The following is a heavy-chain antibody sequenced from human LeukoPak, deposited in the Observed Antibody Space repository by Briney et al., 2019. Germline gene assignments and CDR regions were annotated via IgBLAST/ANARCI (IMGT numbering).Heavy chain of an antibody. V-gene: IGHV3-11*01. CDR2: ISSSANDK. D-gene: IGHD6-6*01. J-gene: IGHJ4*02. Sequence: GGSLRLSCAASRFNFNDYYMSWIRQAPGKGLEWLSYISSSANDKYYTDSVKGRFTISRDNAKNSLYLQMNSLRVEDTAVYYCASGSSSVGYWGQGTLVTVSS. CDR3: ASGSSSVGY. CDR1: RFNFNDYY.